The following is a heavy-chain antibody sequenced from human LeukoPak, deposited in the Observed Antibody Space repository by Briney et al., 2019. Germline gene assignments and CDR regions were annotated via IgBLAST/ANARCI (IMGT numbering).Heavy chain of an antibody. J-gene: IGHJ4*02. CDR3: ARDHCSPGTCLGGH. Sequence: SVKVSCKASGDTFIPYTFSWVRQAPGQGLEWIGRIIPSLDVANYTQKFQGRVTLSADRDTATTYMEVTSLRSEDTAMYYCARDHCSPGTCLGGHWGQGTLDTVSS. D-gene: IGHD2-15*01. CDR2: IIPSLDVA. V-gene: IGHV1-69*04. CDR1: GDTFIPYT.